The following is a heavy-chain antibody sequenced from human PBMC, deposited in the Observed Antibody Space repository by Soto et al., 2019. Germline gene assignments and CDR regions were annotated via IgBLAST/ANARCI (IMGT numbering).Heavy chain of an antibody. CDR2: IIPIFGTA. D-gene: IGHD3-22*01. Sequence: SVKVSCKASRGTFSSYAISWVRQAPRQGLEWMGGIIPIFGTANYAQKFQGRVTITADKSTSTAYMELSSLRSEDTVEYCWASHCYDSSGWNAFDIWGQGTMVTVSS. J-gene: IGHJ3*02. V-gene: IGHV1-69*06. CDR1: RGTFSSYA. CDR3: ASHCYDSSGWNAFDI.